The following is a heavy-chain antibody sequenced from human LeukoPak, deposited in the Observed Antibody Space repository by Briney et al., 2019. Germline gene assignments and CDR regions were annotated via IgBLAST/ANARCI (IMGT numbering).Heavy chain of an antibody. CDR2: ISANNGET. J-gene: IGHJ4*02. V-gene: IGHV1-18*04. D-gene: IGHD4-17*01. CDR3: APGGDYTFFDY. Sequence: ASVMVSCKASGYTFTNYGISWVRQAPGQGLEWMAWISANNGETRYAQNFQGRVTMTTDTSTSTAYMELRSLRSDDTAVYYCAPGGDYTFFDYWGQGTLVTVSS. CDR1: GYTFTNYG.